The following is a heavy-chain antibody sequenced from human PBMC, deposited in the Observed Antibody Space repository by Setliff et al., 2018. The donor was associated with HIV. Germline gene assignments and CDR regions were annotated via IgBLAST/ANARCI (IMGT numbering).Heavy chain of an antibody. Sequence: SETLSLTCAVYGGSFSGYCWSWIRQPPGKGLEWIGELQHSGRTNYNPALRSRVTTSVDPSTSQFSLKLRSVTAADTAVYYCARVSCSSWYSIPLYYYYSMDVWGKGTTVTVSS. CDR1: GGSFSGYC. J-gene: IGHJ6*03. V-gene: IGHV4-34*01. CDR3: ARVSCSSWYSIPLYYYYSMDV. CDR2: LQHSGRT. D-gene: IGHD6-13*01.